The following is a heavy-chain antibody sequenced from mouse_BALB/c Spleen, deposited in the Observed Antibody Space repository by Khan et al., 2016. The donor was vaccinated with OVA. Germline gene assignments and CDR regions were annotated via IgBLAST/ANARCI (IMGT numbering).Heavy chain of an antibody. CDR2: VYPNTGGS. J-gene: IGHJ3*01. CDR1: GYSFTLYY. CDR3: ARGYDFFAY. Sequence: VQLQQSGPDLVKPGASVKISCKASGYSFTLYYMTWVKQSHGKSLEWIGRVYPNTGGSDYNQEFKGKAILTVDKSSNTAYMELHSLTSEDSAVYYCARGYDFFAYWGQGTLVTVSA. D-gene: IGHD2-14*01. V-gene: IGHV1-34*01.